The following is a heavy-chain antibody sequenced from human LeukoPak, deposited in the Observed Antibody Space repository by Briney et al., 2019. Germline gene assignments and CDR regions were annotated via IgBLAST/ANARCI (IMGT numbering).Heavy chain of an antibody. Sequence: PGGSLRLSCAASGFTVSSNYMCWVRQAPGKGLEWVSVIYSGGSTYYADSVKGRFTISRDNSKNTLYLQMNSLRAEDTAVYYCARDSPDVAIDAFDVWGQGTMVTVSS. D-gene: IGHD3-9*01. V-gene: IGHV3-53*01. CDR2: IYSGGST. J-gene: IGHJ3*01. CDR3: ARDSPDVAIDAFDV. CDR1: GFTVSSNY.